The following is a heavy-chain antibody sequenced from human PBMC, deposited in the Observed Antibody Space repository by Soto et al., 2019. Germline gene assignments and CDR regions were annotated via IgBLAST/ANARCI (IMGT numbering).Heavy chain of an antibody. CDR1: GGTFSSY. CDR3: ANLATADTLDY. CDR2: IIPILGIA. J-gene: IGHJ4*02. V-gene: IGHV1-69*02. Sequence: QVQLVQSGAEVKKPGSSVKVSCKASGGTFSSYISWVRQAPGQGLEWMGRIIPILGIANYAQKFQGKVTITADKSTSPAYMELSSVRSEDSAVYYCANLATADTLDYWGQGTLVTVSS. D-gene: IGHD6-13*01.